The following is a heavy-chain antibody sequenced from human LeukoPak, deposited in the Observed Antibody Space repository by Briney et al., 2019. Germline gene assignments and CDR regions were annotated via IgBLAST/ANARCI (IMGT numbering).Heavy chain of an antibody. CDR1: GGSFSGYY. D-gene: IGHD3-3*01. Sequence: SETLSLTCAVYGGSFSGYYWSWIRQPPGKGLEWIGEINHSGSTNYNPSLKSRVTISVDTSKYQFSLKLSSVTAADTAVYYCARGEWLLRTGRRSLAGLVFRSNYYYMDVWGKGTTVTVSS. CDR2: INHSGST. J-gene: IGHJ6*03. V-gene: IGHV4-34*01. CDR3: ARGEWLLRTGRRSLAGLVFRSNYYYMDV.